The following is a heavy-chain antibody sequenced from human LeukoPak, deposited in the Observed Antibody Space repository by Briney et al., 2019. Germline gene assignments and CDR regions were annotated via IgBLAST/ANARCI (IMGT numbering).Heavy chain of an antibody. D-gene: IGHD1-7*01. V-gene: IGHV4-39*07. Sequence: SETLSLTCTVSGGSISSTSYYWGWIRQPPGKGLEWIGNIYYSGTTYYNPSLKSRVIISVDTSKNQFSLKLSSVTAADTAVYYCARGGYNWNYDYWGQGTLVTVSS. CDR2: IYYSGTT. CDR1: GGSISSTSYY. J-gene: IGHJ4*02. CDR3: ARGGYNWNYDY.